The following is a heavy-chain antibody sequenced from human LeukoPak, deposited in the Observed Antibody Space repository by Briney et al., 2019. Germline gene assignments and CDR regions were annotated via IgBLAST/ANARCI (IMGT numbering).Heavy chain of an antibody. V-gene: IGHV3-7*01. CDR3: ARSGQRCLQFYYFDY. Sequence: GGSLRLSCAASGFTFSSYWMSWVRQAPGKGLEWVANIKQDGSEKYYVDSVKGRFTISRDNAKNSLYLQMNSLRAEDTAVYYCARSGQRCLQFYYFDYWGQGTLVTVSS. CDR1: GFTFSSYW. D-gene: IGHD5-24*01. J-gene: IGHJ4*02. CDR2: IKQDGSEK.